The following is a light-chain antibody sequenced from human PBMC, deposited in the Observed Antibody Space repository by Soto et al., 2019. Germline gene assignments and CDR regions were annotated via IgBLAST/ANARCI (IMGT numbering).Light chain of an antibody. V-gene: IGLV2-14*03. CDR3: SSYTTSNTRQIV. J-gene: IGLJ1*01. CDR1: SSDVGGYNY. CDR2: DVS. Sequence: QSALTQPASVSGSPGQSTTISCTGTSSDVGGYNYVSWYQHHPGKAPKLMIYDVSNRPSGASNRFSGSKSGNTASLTISGLQPEDEADYYCSSYTTSNTRQIVFGTGTKVTVL.